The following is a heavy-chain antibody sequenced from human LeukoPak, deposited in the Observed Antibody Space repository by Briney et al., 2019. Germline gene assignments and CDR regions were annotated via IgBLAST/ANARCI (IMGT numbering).Heavy chain of an antibody. CDR1: GFTFSSYS. D-gene: IGHD3-3*02. CDR3: ARVSVGRYYFDN. Sequence: GGSLRLSCAASGFTFSSYSMNWVRQAPGKGLEWVSSISSSSSYIYYADSVKGRFTISRDGAKNTLYLQKNSLRAEDTAVYYCARVSVGRYYFDNWGQGTPVTVS. V-gene: IGHV3-21*01. J-gene: IGHJ4*02. CDR2: ISSSSSYI.